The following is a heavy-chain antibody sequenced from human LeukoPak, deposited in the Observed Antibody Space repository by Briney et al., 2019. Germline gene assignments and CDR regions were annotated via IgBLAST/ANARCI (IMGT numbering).Heavy chain of an antibody. D-gene: IGHD6-13*01. J-gene: IGHJ4*02. CDR3: ARDPSSYSSSWYFDY. Sequence: GRSLRLSCAASGFTFSSYGMHWVRQAPGKGLEWVAVISYDGSNKYYADSVKGRFTISRDNSKNTLYLQMNSLRAEDTAVYYCARDPSSYSSSWYFDYWGQGTLVTVSS. CDR2: ISYDGSNK. V-gene: IGHV3-30*03. CDR1: GFTFSSYG.